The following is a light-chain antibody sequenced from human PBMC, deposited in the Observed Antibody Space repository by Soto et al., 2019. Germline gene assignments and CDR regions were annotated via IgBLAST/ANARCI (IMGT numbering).Light chain of an antibody. CDR1: RSNIGSDL. V-gene: IGLV1-47*02. CDR2: SSN. J-gene: IGLJ3*02. Sequence: QSVLTQEPSASGTTGQRVKISCSGSRSNIGSDLVYWYQHLPGAAPRLLIHSSNQRPSGVPDRFSASKSGTSASLAISGLRPEDEGDYYCAAWDDIVKSWLFGGGTKLTVL. CDR3: AAWDDIVKSWL.